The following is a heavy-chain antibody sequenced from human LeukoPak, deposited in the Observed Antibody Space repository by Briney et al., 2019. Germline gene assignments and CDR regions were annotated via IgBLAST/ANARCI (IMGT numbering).Heavy chain of an antibody. J-gene: IGHJ6*02. CDR2: IKQDGSEK. D-gene: IGHD1-26*01. V-gene: IGHV3-7*03. CDR3: ARKWAGNYYYGMDV. CDR1: GCTFSTYW. Sequence: GGSLRLSCVGSGCTFSTYWMSWVRQAPGKGLEWVANIKQDGSEKYYVDSVKGRFTISRDNAKNLLYLQMNSLRVEDTAVYYCARKWAGNYYYGMDVWGQGTTVTVSS.